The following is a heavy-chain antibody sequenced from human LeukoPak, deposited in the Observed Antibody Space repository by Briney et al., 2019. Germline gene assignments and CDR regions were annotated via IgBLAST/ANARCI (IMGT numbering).Heavy chain of an antibody. V-gene: IGHV3-30*04. CDR3: AELGITMIGGV. J-gene: IGHJ6*04. D-gene: IGHD3-10*02. CDR1: GFVFNTYA. CDR2: IAYDGSNQ. Sequence: PGGSLRLSCAASGFVFNTYAMQWVRQAPGKGLEWVTVIAYDGSNQYYADSVKGRFTISRDNAKNSLYLQMNSLRAEDTAVYYCAELGITMIGGVWGKGTTVTISS.